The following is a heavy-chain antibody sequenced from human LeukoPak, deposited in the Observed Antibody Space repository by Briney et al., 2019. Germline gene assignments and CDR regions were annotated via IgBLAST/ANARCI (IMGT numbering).Heavy chain of an antibody. V-gene: IGHV3-7*01. J-gene: IGHJ4*02. CDR3: ARFPIVGATVDYFDY. Sequence: GGSLRLSCAASGFTLSSYWMSWVRQAPGKGLEGVANINQDGSEKYYVDSVKGRFTISRDNAKNSLYLQMNSLRAEDTAVYYCARFPIVGATVDYFDYWGQGTLVTVSS. CDR2: INQDGSEK. D-gene: IGHD1-26*01. CDR1: GFTLSSYW.